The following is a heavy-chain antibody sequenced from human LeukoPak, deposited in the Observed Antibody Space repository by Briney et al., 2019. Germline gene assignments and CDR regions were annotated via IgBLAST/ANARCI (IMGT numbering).Heavy chain of an antibody. V-gene: IGHV3-30*02. CDR2: IRSDGYHT. CDR3: AKPSGSGVDY. Sequence: GGSLRLSCAASGFTVSSNYMSWVRQAPGKGLEWVAFIRSDGYHTYYADSVKGRFTIARDNSKNTLYPQMNSLRLEDMALYYCAKPSGSGVDYWGRGTRVTVSS. J-gene: IGHJ4*02. CDR1: GFTVSSNY. D-gene: IGHD1-26*01.